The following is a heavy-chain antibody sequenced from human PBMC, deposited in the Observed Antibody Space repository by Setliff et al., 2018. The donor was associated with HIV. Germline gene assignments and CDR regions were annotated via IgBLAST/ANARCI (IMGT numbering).Heavy chain of an antibody. CDR2: ISSSSSTV. J-gene: IGHJ3*02. V-gene: IGHV3-48*01. D-gene: IGHD5-12*01. CDR1: GFTFSSYS. CDR3: TRGYSGVAIYALDI. Sequence: PGGSLRLSCAASGFTFSSYSLNWVRQATGKGLEWVSYISSSSSTVFYAASVKYRFIISRDDSKTSLYLLMNNLKTEDTAVYHCTRGYSGVAIYALDIWGQGTVVTVSS.